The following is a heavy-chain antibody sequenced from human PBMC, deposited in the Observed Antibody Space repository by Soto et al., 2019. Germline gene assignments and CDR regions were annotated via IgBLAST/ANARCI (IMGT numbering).Heavy chain of an antibody. Sequence: SVKVSCKASGFTFTNSAVQWVRQARGQRLEWIGWIVVGSGNTNYAQKFHKRVTITRDMSTSTVYLELSSLRSEDTAVYYCARERPSEIGGMDVWGQGTTVTVSS. CDR1: GFTFTNSA. CDR2: IVVGSGNT. CDR3: ARERPSEIGGMDV. V-gene: IGHV1-58*01. J-gene: IGHJ6*02.